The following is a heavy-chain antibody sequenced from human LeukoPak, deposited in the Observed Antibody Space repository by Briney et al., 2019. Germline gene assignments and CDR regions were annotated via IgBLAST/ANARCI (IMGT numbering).Heavy chain of an antibody. D-gene: IGHD3-3*01. CDR1: GGATSSGGFY. V-gene: IGHV4-31*03. CDR3: ARGFGVATHYYYYMDV. Sequence: SQTLSPTCTVPGGATSSGGFYWSWIPHPPGKAPEWIGYTYYSGTTFYNPSLKSRVTISVDTSKNQFSLKLRSVTAADAAIYYCARGFGVATHYYYYMDVWGKGTTVTVSS. J-gene: IGHJ6*03. CDR2: TYYSGTT.